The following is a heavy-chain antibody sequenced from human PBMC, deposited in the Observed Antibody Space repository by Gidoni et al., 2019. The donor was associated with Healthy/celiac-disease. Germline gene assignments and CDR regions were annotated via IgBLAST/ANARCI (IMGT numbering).Heavy chain of an antibody. J-gene: IGHJ6*03. D-gene: IGHD2-15*01. Sequence: QVQLQESGPGLVKPSETLSLTCTVSGGSISSYYWSWIRQPPGKGLEWIGYIYYSGSTNYNPSLKSRVTISVDTSKNQFSLKLSSVTAADTAVYYCAKNSPYYYYYYMDVWGKGTTVTVSS. CDR1: GGSISSYY. V-gene: IGHV4-59*01. CDR2: IYYSGST. CDR3: AKNSPYYYYYYMDV.